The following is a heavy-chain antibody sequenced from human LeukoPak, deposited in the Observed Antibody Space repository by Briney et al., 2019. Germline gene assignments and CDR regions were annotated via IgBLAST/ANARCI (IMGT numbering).Heavy chain of an antibody. D-gene: IGHD3-10*01. J-gene: IGHJ4*02. CDR1: GYTFTDYH. V-gene: IGHV1-2*02. Sequence: GASVKVSCKASGYTFTDYHIHWVRQAPGEGLEWMGWIKPNNGGTNYAQKFQGRVTMTRDTSISAAYLDLRSLRFDDTAFYYCARDYNAAFDYWGQGTLVTVSS. CDR3: ARDYNAAFDY. CDR2: IKPNNGGT.